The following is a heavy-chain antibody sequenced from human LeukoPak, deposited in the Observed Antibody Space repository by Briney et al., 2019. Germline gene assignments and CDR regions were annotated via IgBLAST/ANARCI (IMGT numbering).Heavy chain of an antibody. CDR3: ATHYDSSGYYYVEAFDI. CDR1: GSTFTTYA. Sequence: ASVKVSCKASGSTFTTYAMNWVRQAPGQGLEWMGWINTNTGNPTYAQGFTGRFVFSLDTSVSTAYLQISSLKAEDTAVYYCATHYDSSGYYYVEAFDIWGQGTMVTVSS. J-gene: IGHJ3*02. CDR2: INTNTGNP. D-gene: IGHD3-22*01. V-gene: IGHV7-4-1*02.